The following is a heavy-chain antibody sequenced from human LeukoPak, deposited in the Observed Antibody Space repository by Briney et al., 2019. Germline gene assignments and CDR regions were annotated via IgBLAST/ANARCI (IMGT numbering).Heavy chain of an antibody. CDR3: AKIKGKYQLANIPDS. CDR2: IRYDGSNE. CDR1: GFTFSYFG. V-gene: IGHV3-30*02. J-gene: IGHJ4*02. D-gene: IGHD2-2*01. Sequence: GGSLRLSCVASGFTFSYFGMHWVRQAPGKGLEWVAFIRYDGSNEYYAESVKGRFTISRDNSKNTLYLQMNSLRVEDTAAYYCAKIKGKYQLANIPDSWGQGTLVTVSS.